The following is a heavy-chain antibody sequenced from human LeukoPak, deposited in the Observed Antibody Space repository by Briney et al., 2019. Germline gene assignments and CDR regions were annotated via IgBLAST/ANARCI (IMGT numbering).Heavy chain of an antibody. CDR2: VDPEDGET. J-gene: IGHJ6*03. Sequence: ASVKVSCKVSGYTFTDYYMHWVRQAPGKGLEWMGLVDPEDGETIYAEKFQGRVTITADTSTDTAYMELSSLRSEDTAVYYCATDECSSTSCYPYYMDVWGKGTTVTVSS. D-gene: IGHD2-2*01. CDR3: ATDECSSTSCYPYYMDV. CDR1: GYTFTDYY. V-gene: IGHV1-69-2*01.